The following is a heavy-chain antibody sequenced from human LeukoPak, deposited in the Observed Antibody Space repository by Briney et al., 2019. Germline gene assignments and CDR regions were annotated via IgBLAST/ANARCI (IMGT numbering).Heavy chain of an antibody. V-gene: IGHV3-15*01. CDR2: IKSKTDGGTT. Sequence: PGGSLRLSCAASGFTFSNAWMNWVRQAPGKGLEWVGRIKSKTDGGTTDYAAPVKGRFTILRDDSKNTLYLQMNSLKTEDTGVYYCTTGLWYYDSSGYYLVDYWGQGTLVTVSS. D-gene: IGHD3-22*01. CDR1: GFTFSNAW. J-gene: IGHJ4*02. CDR3: TTGLWYYDSSGYYLVDY.